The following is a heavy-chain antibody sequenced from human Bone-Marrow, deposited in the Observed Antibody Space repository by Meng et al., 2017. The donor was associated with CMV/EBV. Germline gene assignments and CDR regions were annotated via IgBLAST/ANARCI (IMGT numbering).Heavy chain of an antibody. J-gene: IGHJ6*02. CDR2: ISSSSSYI. V-gene: IGHV3-21*01. CDR1: GFTFSSYS. CDR3: ARDTVFGVVNYGMDV. Sequence: GESLKISCAASGFTFSSYSMNWVRQAPRKGLEWVSSISSSSSYIYYADSVKGRFTISRDNAKNSLYLQMNSLRAEDTAVYYCARDTVFGVVNYGMDVWGQGTTVTVSS. D-gene: IGHD3-3*01.